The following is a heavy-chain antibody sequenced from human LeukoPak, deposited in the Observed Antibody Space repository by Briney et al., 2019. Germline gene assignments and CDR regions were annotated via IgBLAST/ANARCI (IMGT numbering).Heavy chain of an antibody. D-gene: IGHD6-19*01. Sequence: ASVNVSCTASGYTFTSYYMHWVQQAPGQGLEWMGIINPSGGSTSYAQKFQGRVTMTRDTSTSTVYMELSSLRSEDTAVYYCARSFRAVAGTSPIRYWGQGTLVTVSS. CDR1: GYTFTSYY. J-gene: IGHJ4*02. V-gene: IGHV1-46*01. CDR3: ARSFRAVAGTSPIRY. CDR2: INPSGGST.